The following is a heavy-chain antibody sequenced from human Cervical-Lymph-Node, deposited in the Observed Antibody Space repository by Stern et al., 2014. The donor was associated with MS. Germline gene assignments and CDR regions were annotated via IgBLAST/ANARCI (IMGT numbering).Heavy chain of an antibody. CDR1: GGTFSSYA. CDR2: IIPIFGTA. J-gene: IGHJ6*02. CDR3: AANIKYSSGWYVYYYGMDV. V-gene: IGHV1-69*01. Sequence: QVQLVQSGAEVKKPGSSVKVSCKASGGTFSSYAISWVRQAPGQGLEWMGGIIPIFGTANYAQKFQDRVTITADESTSTAYMELSSLRSEDTAVYYCAANIKYSSGWYVYYYGMDVWGQGTTVTVSS. D-gene: IGHD6-19*01.